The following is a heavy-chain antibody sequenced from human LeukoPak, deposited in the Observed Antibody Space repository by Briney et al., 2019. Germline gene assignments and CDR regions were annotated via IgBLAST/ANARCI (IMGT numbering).Heavy chain of an antibody. CDR3: ASLYGSGNYYSQYYVDY. J-gene: IGHJ4*02. CDR2: IYHTGST. V-gene: IGHV4-4*02. CDR1: GGSISSSNW. Sequence: ESSETLSLTCAVSGGSISSSNWWSWVRQPPGKGLEWIGEIYHTGSTNYNPSLKSRVIISVDNTKNQFSLKLSSVSAADTAVYYCASLYGSGNYYSQYYVDYWGQGTLVTVSS. D-gene: IGHD3-10*01.